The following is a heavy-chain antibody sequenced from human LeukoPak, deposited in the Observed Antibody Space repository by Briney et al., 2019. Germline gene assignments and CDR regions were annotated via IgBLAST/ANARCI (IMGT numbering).Heavy chain of an antibody. CDR2: INPNSGGT. CDR1: GYTFTGYY. CDR3: ATDHEYSRKVNDY. D-gene: IGHD6-6*01. J-gene: IGHJ4*02. Sequence: ASVKVSCKASGYTFTGYYMHWVRQAPGQGLEWMGRINPNSGGTNYAQKFQGRVTMTSDTSISTAYMELSRLRSDDTAVYYCATDHEYSRKVNDYWGQGTMVTVSS. V-gene: IGHV1-2*06.